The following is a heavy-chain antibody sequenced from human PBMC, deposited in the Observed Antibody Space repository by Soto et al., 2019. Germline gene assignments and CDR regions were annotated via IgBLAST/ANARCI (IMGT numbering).Heavy chain of an antibody. D-gene: IGHD5-18*01. J-gene: IGHJ4*02. Sequence: SETLSLTCTVSGGSISSHNYYWDWIRQPPGKGLEWIGSIYSSGTTYYSPSLKSRVTISVDTSKNQFSLKLSSVTAADTAVYYCARSGYSYGPNPLLYWGQGTLVTVSS. CDR3: ARSGYSYGPNPLLY. CDR1: GGSISSHNYY. CDR2: IYSSGTT. V-gene: IGHV4-39*07.